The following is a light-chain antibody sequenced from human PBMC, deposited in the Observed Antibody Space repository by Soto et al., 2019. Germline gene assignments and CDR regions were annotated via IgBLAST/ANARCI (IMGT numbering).Light chain of an antibody. J-gene: IGKJ1*01. CDR3: HQYGGSPRT. V-gene: IGKV3-20*01. CDR2: GTS. Sequence: EIVLTQSPGTLSLSPGERATLSCMASQSVGSSYLAWYQQKPGQAPRLLIYGTSIRATGIPDRFSGSGSGTEFTLTISRLEPEDFAVYCCHQYGGSPRTFGQGTKVEIK. CDR1: QSVGSSY.